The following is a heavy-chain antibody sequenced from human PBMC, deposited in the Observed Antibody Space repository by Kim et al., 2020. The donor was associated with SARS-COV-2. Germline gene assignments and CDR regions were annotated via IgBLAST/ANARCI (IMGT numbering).Heavy chain of an antibody. D-gene: IGHD1-26*01. CDR2: ISYDGSNK. J-gene: IGHJ3*02. Sequence: GGSLRLSCAASGFTFSSYAMHWVRQAPGKGLEWVAVISYDGSNKYYVDSVKGRFTISRDNSKNTLYLQMNSLRAEDTAVYYCARSNSGSYDAFDIWGQGTMVTVSS. CDR1: GFTFSSYA. CDR3: ARSNSGSYDAFDI. V-gene: IGHV3-30*04.